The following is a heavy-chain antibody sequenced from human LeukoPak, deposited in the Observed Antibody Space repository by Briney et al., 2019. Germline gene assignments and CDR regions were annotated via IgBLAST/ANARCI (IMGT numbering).Heavy chain of an antibody. J-gene: IGHJ4*02. CDR3: ARVRDRSSYFYDLDY. D-gene: IGHD3-22*01. Sequence: SEPLSLTCTVSGGSISSYYWSWIRQPPGKGLEWIGCIHYSGSTNYNPSLKSRLTISVDTSKNQFSLRLSSVTAADTAVYYCARVRDRSSYFYDLDYWGQGTLVTASS. V-gene: IGHV4-59*01. CDR2: IHYSGST. CDR1: GGSISSYY.